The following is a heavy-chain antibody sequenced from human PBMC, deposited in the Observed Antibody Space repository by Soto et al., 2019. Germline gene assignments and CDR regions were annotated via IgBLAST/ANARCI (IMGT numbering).Heavy chain of an antibody. CDR1: GFTFSDHY. V-gene: IGHV3-72*01. J-gene: IGHJ4*01. CDR2: ISNKANSDTT. Sequence: EVQLVESGGGLVQPGGSQRLSCAASGFTFSDHYMDWVRQAPGKGLEWVGRISNKANSDTTDYAASGKGSFTIPKDDSKACLYLQRNSLKTEDTAIYYCARGSRKGAYFDYWGHGTLATVSS. CDR3: ARGSRKGAYFDY. D-gene: IGHD2-2*01.